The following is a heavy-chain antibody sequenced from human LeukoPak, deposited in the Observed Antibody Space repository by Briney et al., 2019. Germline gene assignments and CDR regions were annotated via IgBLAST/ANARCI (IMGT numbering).Heavy chain of an antibody. D-gene: IGHD3-22*01. V-gene: IGHV4-4*02. CDR3: ARGLAHYYDSSGYPNFFDY. J-gene: IGHJ4*02. CDR1: GGSISSSNW. Sequence: SGTLSLTCAVSGGSISSSNWWSWVRQPPGKGLEWIGEIYHSGSTNYNPSLKSRVTISVDKSKNQFSLKLSSVTAADTAVYYCARGLAHYYDSSGYPNFFDYWGQGTLVTVSS. CDR2: IYHSGST.